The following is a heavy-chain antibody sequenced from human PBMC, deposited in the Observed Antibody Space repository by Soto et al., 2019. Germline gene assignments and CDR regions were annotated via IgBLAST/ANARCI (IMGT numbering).Heavy chain of an antibody. D-gene: IGHD2-21*02. Sequence: QVQLVQSGAEVKKPGASVKVSCKASGYTFTSYAMHWVRQAPGQRLEWMGWINAGNGNTKYSQKIQGRVTITRDTPASTAYMEMPRLGSVDTAVYYCARGFSGRDADGFDPWGQGTLVTVSS. CDR2: INAGNGNT. CDR1: GYTFTSYA. V-gene: IGHV1-3*01. CDR3: ARGFSGRDADGFDP. J-gene: IGHJ5*02.